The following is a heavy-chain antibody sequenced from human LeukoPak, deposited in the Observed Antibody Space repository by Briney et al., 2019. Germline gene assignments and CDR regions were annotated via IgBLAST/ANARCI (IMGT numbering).Heavy chain of an antibody. CDR1: GYTFTGYY. J-gene: IGHJ4*02. D-gene: IGHD6-19*01. CDR3: ASTGRHLYSSGWEGFRY. V-gene: IGHV1-2*02. CDR2: INPNSGGT. Sequence: EASVKVSCKSSGYTFTGYYMHWVRQAPGQGLAWMGWINPNSGGTNYAQKFQGRVTMTRDTSISTAYMELSRLRSDDTAVYYCASTGRHLYSSGWEGFRYWGQGTLVTVSS.